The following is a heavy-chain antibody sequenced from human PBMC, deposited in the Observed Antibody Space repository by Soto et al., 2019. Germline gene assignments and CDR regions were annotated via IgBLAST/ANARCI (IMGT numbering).Heavy chain of an antibody. CDR1: GDSINNYY. V-gene: IGHV4-4*07. Sequence: VRLQESGPGLVEPSETLSLTCSVSGDSINNYYWSWIRQPAGKGLEWIGRIYSSGSANYNPSPKTRGTMSVDTSKNQVFLTVTSVTSADTAVYFCARGGTRSADLPTYWGQGIQVIVSS. D-gene: IGHD1-1*01. CDR3: ARGGTRSADLPTY. J-gene: IGHJ4*02. CDR2: IYSSGSA.